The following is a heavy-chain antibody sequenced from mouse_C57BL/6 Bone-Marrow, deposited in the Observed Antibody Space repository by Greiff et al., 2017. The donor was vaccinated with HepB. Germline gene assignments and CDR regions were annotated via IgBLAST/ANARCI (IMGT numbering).Heavy chain of an antibody. V-gene: IGHV5-9*01. CDR1: GFTFSSYS. D-gene: IGHD2-4*01. J-gene: IGHJ3*01. CDR2: ISGGGGNT. CDR3: ARHGGLRRPFAY. Sequence: EVKLQEPGGGLVKPGGSLKLSCAASGFTFSSYSMSWVRQTPEKRLEWVATISGGGGNTYYPDSVKGRFTISRDNAKNTLYLQMSSLRSEDTALYYCARHGGLRRPFAYWGQGTLVTVSA.